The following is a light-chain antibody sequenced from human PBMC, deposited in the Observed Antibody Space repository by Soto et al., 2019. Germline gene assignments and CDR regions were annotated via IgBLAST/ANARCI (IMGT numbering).Light chain of an antibody. CDR1: QNLHSF. CDR3: QQRTRWPMT. CDR2: DGS. J-gene: IGKJ5*01. Sequence: EIVLTQSLATLSVSPGERVNLSSRASQNLHSFLNWYQQRPGQAPRPLIYDGSKRAAGVPDRISGDGSGTDYTLTISSLEPEDFAVYYCQQRTRWPMTFGQGTRLEIK. V-gene: IGKV3-11*01.